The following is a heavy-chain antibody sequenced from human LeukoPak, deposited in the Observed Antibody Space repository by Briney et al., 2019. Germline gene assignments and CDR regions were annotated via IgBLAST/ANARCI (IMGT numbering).Heavy chain of an antibody. J-gene: IGHJ4*02. CDR2: INHSGST. CDR1: GGSFSGYY. D-gene: IGHD1-26*01. Sequence: SETLSLTCAVYGGSFSGYYWSWIRQPPGKGLEWIGEINHSGSTNYNPSLKSRVTISVDTSKNQFSLKLSSVTAADTAVYYCARGSGSGSYGYWGQGTLVTVSP. CDR3: ARGSGSGSYGY. V-gene: IGHV4-34*01.